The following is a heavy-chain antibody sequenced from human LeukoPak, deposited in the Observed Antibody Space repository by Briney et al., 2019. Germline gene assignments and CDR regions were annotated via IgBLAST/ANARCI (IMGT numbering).Heavy chain of an antibody. V-gene: IGHV4-39*01. CDR1: GVSISSSNSY. D-gene: IGHD3/OR15-3a*01. Sequence: SETLSLTCTVSGVSISSSNSYWGWIRQPPGKGLEWIGSIYYSGNTYYNASLRSQVSISIDTSKNRFSLKLTSVTAADTAVYYCARQTGSGLFILPGGQGTLVTVSS. CDR3: ARQTGSGLFILP. CDR2: IYYSGNT. J-gene: IGHJ4*02.